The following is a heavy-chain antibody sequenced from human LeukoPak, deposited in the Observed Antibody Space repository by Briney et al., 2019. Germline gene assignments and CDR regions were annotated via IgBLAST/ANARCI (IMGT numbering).Heavy chain of an antibody. Sequence: PSETLSLTCTVSGGSISSGDYYWSWIRQPPGKGLEWIGYIYYSGSTCYNPSLKSRVTISVDTSKNQFSLKLSSVTATDTAVYYCARYTVVPVFDYWGQGTLVTVSS. CDR3: ARYTVVPVFDY. V-gene: IGHV4-30-4*08. D-gene: IGHD2-2*01. J-gene: IGHJ4*02. CDR2: IYYSGST. CDR1: GGSISSGDYY.